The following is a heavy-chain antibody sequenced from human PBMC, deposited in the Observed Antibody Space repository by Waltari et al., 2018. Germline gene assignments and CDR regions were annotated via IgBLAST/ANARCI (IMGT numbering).Heavy chain of an antibody. CDR2: IYPGDSDT. V-gene: IGHV5-51*01. Sequence: EVQLVQSGAEVKKPGESLKISCKGSGYSFTSYWIGWVRQMPGKGLEWMGIIYPGDSDTRYSPSFQGQVTISADKSISTAYLQWSSLKASDTAMYYCARPSYDYVWGSYRSTYAFDIWGQGTMVTVSS. CDR3: ARPSYDYVWGSYRSTYAFDI. D-gene: IGHD3-16*02. CDR1: GYSFTSYW. J-gene: IGHJ3*02.